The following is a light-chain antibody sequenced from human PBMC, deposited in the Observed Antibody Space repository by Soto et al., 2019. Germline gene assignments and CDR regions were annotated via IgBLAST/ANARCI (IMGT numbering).Light chain of an antibody. CDR1: QSVSSN. CDR3: QQYGRLPLT. CDR2: GAS. Sequence: GACATLSCRASQSVSSNLAWSQQKPGQAPRLLIYGASTKASGIPARFSGSGSGTDFTLTISSLEPEDFVVYYCQQYGRLPLTFAQGTRLEIK. V-gene: IGKV3-15*01. J-gene: IGKJ5*01.